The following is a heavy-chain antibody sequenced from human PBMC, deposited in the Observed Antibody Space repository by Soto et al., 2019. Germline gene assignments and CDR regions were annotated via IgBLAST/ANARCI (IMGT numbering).Heavy chain of an antibody. CDR2: ISYSGST. CDR3: ARVYRGIVVVPAAKDDYYYYMDV. CDR1: GGSISSYY. Sequence: SETLSLTCTVSGGSISSYYWSWIRQPPRAGLEWIGYISYSGSTNYNPSLKSRVTISVDTSKNQFSLKVSSVTAVDTAVYYCARVYRGIVVVPAAKDDYYYYMDVWGKGTTVTVSS. J-gene: IGHJ6*03. V-gene: IGHV4-59*01. D-gene: IGHD2-2*01.